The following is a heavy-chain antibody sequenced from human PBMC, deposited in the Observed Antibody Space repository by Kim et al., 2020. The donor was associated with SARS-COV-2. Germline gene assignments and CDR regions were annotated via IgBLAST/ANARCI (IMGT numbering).Heavy chain of an antibody. J-gene: IGHJ4*02. V-gene: IGHV3-21*01. CDR2: ISSSSSYI. CDR3: ARGRGYYDSSGYSL. Sequence: GGSLRLSCAASGFTFSSYSMNWVRQAPGKGLEWVSSISSSSSYIYYADSVKGRFTISRDNAKNSLYLQMNSLRAEDTAVYYCARGRGYYDSSGYSLWGQGTLVTVSS. D-gene: IGHD3-22*01. CDR1: GFTFSSYS.